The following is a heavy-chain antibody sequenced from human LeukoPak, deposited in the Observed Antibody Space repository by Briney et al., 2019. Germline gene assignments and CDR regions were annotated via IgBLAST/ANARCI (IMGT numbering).Heavy chain of an antibody. CDR3: AGQYDFWSGSGQKNWFDP. J-gene: IGHJ5*02. D-gene: IGHD3-3*01. CDR1: GGSISSSSYY. CDR2: IYYSGST. V-gene: IGHV4-39*01. Sequence: SETLSLTCTVSGGSISSSSYYWGWIRQPPGKGLEWIGSIYYSGSTYQNPSLKSRVTISEDTSKNQFSLKLSSVTAADTAVYYCAGQYDFWSGSGQKNWFDPWGQGTLVTVSS.